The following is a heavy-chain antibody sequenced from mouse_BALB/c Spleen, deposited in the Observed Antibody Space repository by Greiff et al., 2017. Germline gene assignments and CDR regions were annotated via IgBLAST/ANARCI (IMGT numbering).Heavy chain of an antibody. CDR3: AQGDGYDGGFAY. CDR2: IHYSGST. J-gene: IGHJ3*01. CDR1: GYSITSGYS. V-gene: IGHV3-1*02. Sequence: EVQLQESGPDLVKPSQSLSLTCTVTGYSITSGYSCHWIRQFPGNKLEWMGYIHYSGSTNYNPSLKSRISITRDTSKNQFFLQLNSVTTEDTATYYCAQGDGYDGGFAYWGQGTLVTVSA. D-gene: IGHD2-2*01.